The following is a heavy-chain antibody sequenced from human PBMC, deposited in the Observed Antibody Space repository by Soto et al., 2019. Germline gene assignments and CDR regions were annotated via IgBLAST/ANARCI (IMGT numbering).Heavy chain of an antibody. J-gene: IGHJ5*02. CDR3: ARGYDFWSGNWFDP. CDR2: MNPNSGNT. CDR1: GYTFTSYD. Sequence: ASVKVSCKASGYTFTSYDINWVRQATGQGLEWMGWMNPNSGNTGYAQKFRGRVTMTRNTFISTAYMELSSLRSEDTAVYYCARGYDFWSGNWFDPWGQGTLVTVSS. V-gene: IGHV1-8*01. D-gene: IGHD3-3*01.